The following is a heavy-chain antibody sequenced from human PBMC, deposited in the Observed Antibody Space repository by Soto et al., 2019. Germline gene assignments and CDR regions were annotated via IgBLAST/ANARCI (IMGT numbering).Heavy chain of an antibody. V-gene: IGHV4-30-4*01. D-gene: IGHD4-17*01. CDR1: GGSISSGDYY. Sequence: SETLSLTCTVSGGSISSGDYYWSWIRQPPGKGLEWIGYIYYSGSTYYNPSLKSRVTISVDTSKNQFSLKLSSVTAADTAVYYCASLPTDYHYYYYGMDVWGQGTTVTVSS. CDR3: ASLPTDYHYYYYGMDV. CDR2: IYYSGST. J-gene: IGHJ6*02.